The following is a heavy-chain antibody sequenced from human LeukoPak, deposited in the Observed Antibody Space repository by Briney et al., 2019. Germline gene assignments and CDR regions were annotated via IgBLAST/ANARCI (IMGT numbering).Heavy chain of an antibody. CDR1: GYTFTSYY. Sequence: ASVNVSCKASGYTFTSYYMHWVRQAPGQGLEWMGIINPSGGSTSYAQKFQGRVTMTRDTSTSTVYMELSSLGSEDTAVYYCARERLRFLEWLFNTRNWFDPWGQGTLVTVSS. D-gene: IGHD3-3*01. CDR2: INPSGGST. J-gene: IGHJ5*02. V-gene: IGHV1-46*01. CDR3: ARERLRFLEWLFNTRNWFDP.